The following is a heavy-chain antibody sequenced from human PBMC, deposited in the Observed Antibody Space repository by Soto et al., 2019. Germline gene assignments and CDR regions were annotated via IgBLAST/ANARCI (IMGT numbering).Heavy chain of an antibody. Sequence: QITLKESGPTLVKPTQPLTLTCTFSGFSLTTGGVGVGWVRQPPGKALEWLALLYWNGDERYNSSLKARLTITKETHKNQVVLTMINMDPVDTATYYCAHRGYGHYPRDNWFDPWGPGTLVIVSS. CDR1: GFSLTTGGVG. CDR3: AHRGYGHYPRDNWFDP. CDR2: LYWNGDE. D-gene: IGHD4-17*01. V-gene: IGHV2-5*01. J-gene: IGHJ5*02.